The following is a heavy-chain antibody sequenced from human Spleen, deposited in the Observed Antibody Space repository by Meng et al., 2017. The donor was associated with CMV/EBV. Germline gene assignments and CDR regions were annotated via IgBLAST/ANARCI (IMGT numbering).Heavy chain of an antibody. D-gene: IGHD5-24*01. Sequence: QVQLQQSGPGLVKPSETLSLTCTVSGGSISSYYWSWIRQPAGKGLEWIGEINHSGSTNYNPSLKSRVTISVDTSKNQFSLKLSSVTAADTAVYYCARSTNGYNYGPLDYWGQGTLVTVSS. CDR1: GGSISSYY. CDR3: ARSTNGYNYGPLDY. V-gene: IGHV4-34*01. J-gene: IGHJ4*02. CDR2: INHSGST.